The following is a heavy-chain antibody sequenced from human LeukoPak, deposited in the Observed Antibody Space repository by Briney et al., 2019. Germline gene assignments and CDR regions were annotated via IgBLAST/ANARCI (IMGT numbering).Heavy chain of an antibody. CDR2: ISGSGGST. CDR3: ARVIVGYYGMDV. Sequence: GGSLRLSCAASGFTFSSYAMTWVRQAPGEGLEWVSAISGSGGSTYYADSAKGRFTISRDNSKSSVFLQMSSLRSEDTAVFYCARVIVGYYGMDVWGQGTTVTVSS. CDR1: GFTFSSYA. V-gene: IGHV3-23*01. J-gene: IGHJ6*02. D-gene: IGHD1-26*01.